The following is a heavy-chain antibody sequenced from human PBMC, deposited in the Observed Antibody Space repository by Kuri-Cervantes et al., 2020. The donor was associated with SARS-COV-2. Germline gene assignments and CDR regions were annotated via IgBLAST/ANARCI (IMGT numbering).Heavy chain of an antibody. CDR2: INPNSGGT. V-gene: IGHV1-2*02. Sequence: ASVKVSCKASGYTFTGYYMHWVRQAPGQGLEWMGWINPNSGGTNYAQKFQGRVTMIRDTSISTAYMELSRLRSDDTAVYYCARDNRYYDFWSGYYPPNDAFDIWGQGTMVTVSS. J-gene: IGHJ3*02. D-gene: IGHD3-3*01. CDR1: GYTFTGYY. CDR3: ARDNRYYDFWSGYYPPNDAFDI.